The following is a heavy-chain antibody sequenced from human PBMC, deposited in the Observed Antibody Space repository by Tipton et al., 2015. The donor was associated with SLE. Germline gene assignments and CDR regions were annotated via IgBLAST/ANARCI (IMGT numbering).Heavy chain of an antibody. D-gene: IGHD6-13*01. CDR1: GASIGTSNYY. CDR3: ASAVAAAGKDDPFQH. CDR2: INHSGNT. Sequence: TLSLTCTVSGASIGTSNYYWSWIRPPPGKGLGWIGGINHSGNTYYNPSLKSRVTISVDTSKNQFSLKVNSVTAADTAVYYCASAVAAAGKDDPFQHCGQGTLVTVSS. J-gene: IGHJ1*01. V-gene: IGHV4-39*07.